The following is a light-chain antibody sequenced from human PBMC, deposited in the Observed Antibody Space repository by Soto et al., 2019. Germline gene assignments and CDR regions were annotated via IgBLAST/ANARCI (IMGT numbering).Light chain of an antibody. CDR1: QSVSSY. CDR3: QQRSNWPTISP. CDR2: DVS. Sequence: EIVLTQSPATLSLSPGERATLSCRASQSVSSYLAWSQQKPGQAPRRLIYDVSNRATGIPARFSGSGSVSDFTRAISSLQPKNFAGSYCQQRSNWPTISPFGPGTMVVSK. V-gene: IGKV3-11*01. J-gene: IGKJ3*01.